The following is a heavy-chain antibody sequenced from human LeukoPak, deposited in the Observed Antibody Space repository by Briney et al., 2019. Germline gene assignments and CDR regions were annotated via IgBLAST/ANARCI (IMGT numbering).Heavy chain of an antibody. Sequence: GGCLRPSRAASGFTPSIYWMSWGRQTPGKGLGRVAVISYDGSNKYYADSVKGRFTISRDNSKNTLYLQMNSLRAEDTAVYYCARESIVGAIDYWGQGTLVTVSS. D-gene: IGHD1-26*01. CDR2: ISYDGSNK. J-gene: IGHJ4*02. CDR1: GFTPSIYW. V-gene: IGHV3-30*16. CDR3: ARESIVGAIDY.